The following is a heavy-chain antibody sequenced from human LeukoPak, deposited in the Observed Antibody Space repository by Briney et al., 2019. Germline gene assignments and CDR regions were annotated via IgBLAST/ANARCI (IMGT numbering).Heavy chain of an antibody. CDR2: IYHSGST. J-gene: IGHJ3*02. CDR3: ARVGVNYGAIDI. V-gene: IGHV4-38-2*02. Sequence: NPSETLSLTCTVSGYSISSGYYWGWIRQPPGKGLEWIGSIYHSGSTYYNPSLKSRVTISVDTSKNQFSLKLSSVTAADTAVYYCARVGVNYGAIDIWGQGTMVTVSS. D-gene: IGHD2-21*01. CDR1: GYSISSGYY.